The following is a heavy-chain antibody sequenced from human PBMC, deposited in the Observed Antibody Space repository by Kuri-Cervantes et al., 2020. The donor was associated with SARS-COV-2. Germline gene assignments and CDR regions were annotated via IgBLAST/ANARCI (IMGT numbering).Heavy chain of an antibody. Sequence: GESLKISCEHSGFTFSSYAMHWVRQAPGKGLEWVAVISYDGSNKYYADSVKGRFTISRDNSKNTLYLQMNSVSAEDTAIYYCAKIPQWNFPNFDSWGHGTLVTVSS. CDR2: ISYDGSNK. J-gene: IGHJ4*01. D-gene: IGHD1-7*01. V-gene: IGHV3-30*04. CDR3: AKIPQWNFPNFDS. CDR1: GFTFSSYA.